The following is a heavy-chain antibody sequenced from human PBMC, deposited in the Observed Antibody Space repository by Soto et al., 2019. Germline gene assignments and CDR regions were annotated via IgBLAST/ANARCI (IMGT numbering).Heavy chain of an antibody. V-gene: IGHV3-21*01. D-gene: IGHD3-22*01. CDR1: GFPLSNHW. CDR3: ARSYSSGYYYFDY. J-gene: IGHJ4*02. CDR2: ISSRSSYI. Sequence: PGGSLRLSCVASGFPLSNHWMHWVRQAPGKGLVWVSSISSRSSYIYYADSVKGRFTISRDNAKNSLYLQMNSLRAEDTAVYYCARSYSSGYYYFDYWGQGTLVTVSS.